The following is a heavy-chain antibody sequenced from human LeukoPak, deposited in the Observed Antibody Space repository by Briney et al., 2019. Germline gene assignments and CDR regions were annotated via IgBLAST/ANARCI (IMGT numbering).Heavy chain of an antibody. D-gene: IGHD6-19*01. CDR2: IYYSGTT. CDR3: ARLIAVTGSVDYFDT. CDR1: GGSISGYH. V-gene: IGHV4-59*08. Sequence: SETLSLTCTVSGGSISGYHWTWIRQPPGMALEWIGYIYYSGTTNFNPSLKSRVTISVHTSNYQFSLKLSSVTAADTAVYYCARLIAVTGSVDYFDTWGQGTLVTVSS. J-gene: IGHJ4*02.